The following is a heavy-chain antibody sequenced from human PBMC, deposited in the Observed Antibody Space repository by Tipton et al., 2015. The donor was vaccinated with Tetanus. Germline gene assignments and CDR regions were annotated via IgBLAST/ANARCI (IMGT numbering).Heavy chain of an antibody. Sequence: QSGAEVKKPGASVKVSCKASGYTFTHYGMHWVRQAPGQGLEWMGWIKKDSFSNNFMTQSAQNFQDRVTMTSDTATSTDYLELRSLRSEDTALYYCARGRGGAPWYPLDNWGQGTLVTVSS. CDR1: GYTFTHYG. V-gene: IGHV1-3*04. D-gene: IGHD2-21*01. CDR2: IKKDSFSNNFMT. CDR3: ARGRGGAPWYPLDN. J-gene: IGHJ4*02.